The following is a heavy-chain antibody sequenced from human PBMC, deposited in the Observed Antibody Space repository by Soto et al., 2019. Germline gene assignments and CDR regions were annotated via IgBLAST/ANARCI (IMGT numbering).Heavy chain of an antibody. CDR3: ARALDTAMVDWFDY. J-gene: IGHJ4*02. V-gene: IGHV4-61*01. CDR2: IYYSGST. CDR1: GGSVSSGSYY. Sequence: PSETLSLTCTVSGGSVSSGSYYWSWIRQPPGKGLEWIGYIYYSGSTNYNPSLKSRVTISVDTSKNQFSLKLSSVTAADTAVYYCARALDTAMVDWFDYWGQGTLVTVSS. D-gene: IGHD5-18*01.